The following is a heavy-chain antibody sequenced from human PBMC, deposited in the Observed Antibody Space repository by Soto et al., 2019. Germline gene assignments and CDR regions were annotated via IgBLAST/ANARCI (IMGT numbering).Heavy chain of an antibody. CDR2: IFHSGTT. V-gene: IGHV4-39*01. Sequence: SETLSLTCTVSGGSISSSTYFWGWIRQPPGRGLEWIGSIFHSGTTYYTPSLKGRVTISADTSKNRVSLKLNSVTAADTAVYYCARQVYCTGGSCFSRPSHFDYWGQGTLVTVSS. J-gene: IGHJ4*02. CDR1: GGSISSSTYF. CDR3: ARQVYCTGGSCFSRPSHFDY. D-gene: IGHD2-15*01.